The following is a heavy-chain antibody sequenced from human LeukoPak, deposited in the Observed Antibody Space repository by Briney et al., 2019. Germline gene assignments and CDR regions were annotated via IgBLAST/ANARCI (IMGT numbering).Heavy chain of an antibody. Sequence: GGSLRLSCAVSGFTFSSYGMSWVRQAPGKGLEWVAFIRYHGSDKFYADSVKGRFTISRDNSKNTLYLQMNSLRPEDTSVYYCARSPTSWYFDYWGQGTLVTVSS. J-gene: IGHJ4*02. CDR1: GFTFSSYG. V-gene: IGHV3-30*02. CDR3: ARSPTSWYFDY. D-gene: IGHD2-2*01. CDR2: IRYHGSDK.